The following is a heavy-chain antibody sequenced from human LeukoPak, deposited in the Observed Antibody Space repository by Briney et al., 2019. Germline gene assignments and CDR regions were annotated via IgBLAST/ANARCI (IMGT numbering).Heavy chain of an antibody. CDR2: ISAYNGNT. CDR1: GYTFTSYG. J-gene: IGHJ5*02. CDR3: ARDPTPEYQLLLDGHNWFDP. V-gene: IGHV1-18*01. Sequence: ASVKVSCKASGYTFTSYGISWVRQAPGQGLEWMGWISAYNGNTNYAQKLQGRVTMTADTSTSTAYMELRSLRSDDTAVYYCARDPTPEYQLLLDGHNWFDPWGQGTLVTVSS. D-gene: IGHD2-2*01.